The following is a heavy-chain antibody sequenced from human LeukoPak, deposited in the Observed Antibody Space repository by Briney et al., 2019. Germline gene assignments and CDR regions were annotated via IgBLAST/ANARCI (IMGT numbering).Heavy chain of an antibody. CDR2: IYPGDADT. J-gene: IGHJ4*02. V-gene: IGHV5-51*01. CDR1: GASFTSYW. Sequence: GASRQISWQGSGASFTSYWIGWVRPLPGKGLEWMGIIYPGDADTRYSPSFQGQVTISADKSISTAYLQWSSLKASDTAMYYCARHSKGGYGLHFDYWGQGTLVTVSS. CDR3: ARHSKGGYGLHFDY. D-gene: IGHD5-18*01.